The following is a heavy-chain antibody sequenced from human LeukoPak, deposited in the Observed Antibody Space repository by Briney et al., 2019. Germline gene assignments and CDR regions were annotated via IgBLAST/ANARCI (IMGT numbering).Heavy chain of an antibody. V-gene: IGHV3-23*01. J-gene: IGHJ4*02. CDR2: ISAGGGST. D-gene: IGHD2-15*01. Sequence: HAGGSLRLSCAASGFSFSNYAMTWVRQAPGKGLEWVSVISAGGGSTYYADSVKGRFTISRDNSKNTLYLQMNSLRAEDTAVYYCAKDLAFTAGKECWGQGTLVTVSS. CDR1: GFSFSNYA. CDR3: AKDLAFTAGKEC.